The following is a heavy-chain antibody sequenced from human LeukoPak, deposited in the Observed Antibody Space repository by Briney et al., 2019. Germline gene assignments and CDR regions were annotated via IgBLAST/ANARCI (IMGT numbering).Heavy chain of an antibody. V-gene: IGHV3-30*02. CDR2: IRYDGSNK. J-gene: IGHJ4*02. D-gene: IGHD3-10*01. Sequence: PGGSLRLSCAASGFTFSSYGMHWVRQAPGKGLDWVAFIRYDGSNKYYADSVKGRFTISRDNSKNTLYLQMNSLRAEDTAVYYCAKEILWFGESAFDYWGQGTLVTVSS. CDR3: AKEILWFGESAFDY. CDR1: GFTFSSYG.